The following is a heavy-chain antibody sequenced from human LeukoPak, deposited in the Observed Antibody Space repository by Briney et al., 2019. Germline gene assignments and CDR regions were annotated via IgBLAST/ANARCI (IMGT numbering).Heavy chain of an antibody. V-gene: IGHV3-53*01. D-gene: IGHD6-13*01. Sequence: GGSLRLSCAASGFTVSSNYMSWVRQAPGKGLEWVSVIYSGGSTYYADSVKGRFTISRDNSKNTLYLQMNSLRAEDTAVYYCASANSSSWPHEYDYWGQGTLVTVPS. CDR2: IYSGGST. J-gene: IGHJ4*02. CDR3: ASANSSSWPHEYDY. CDR1: GFTVSSNY.